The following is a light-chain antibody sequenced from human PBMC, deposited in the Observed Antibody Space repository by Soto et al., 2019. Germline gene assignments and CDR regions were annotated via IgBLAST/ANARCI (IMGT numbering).Light chain of an antibody. J-gene: IGKJ1*01. V-gene: IGKV3-15*01. Sequence: EIVLTQSPGTLSLSPGERATLDCRASQSISSNYLAWYQQKPGQAPRLLVFGASTRATGIPARFSGSGSETEFTLTISSLQSEDLAVYYCQQYNNWPPWTFGQGTKVDIK. CDR1: QSISSNY. CDR3: QQYNNWPPWT. CDR2: GAS.